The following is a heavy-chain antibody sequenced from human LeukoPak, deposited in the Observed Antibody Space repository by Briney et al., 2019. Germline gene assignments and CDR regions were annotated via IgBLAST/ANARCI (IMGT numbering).Heavy chain of an antibody. CDR1: GFTFSTYG. CDR2: VWSDGNGK. D-gene: IGHD5-12*01. Sequence: PGGSLRLSCAASGFTFSTYGMHWVRQAPGKGLEWVALVWSDGNGKSYADSVKGRFTISRDNSKNTLYLQMNSLRAEDTAVYYCARRVAGMDVWGQGTTVTVSS. CDR3: ARRVAGMDV. J-gene: IGHJ6*02. V-gene: IGHV3-33*01.